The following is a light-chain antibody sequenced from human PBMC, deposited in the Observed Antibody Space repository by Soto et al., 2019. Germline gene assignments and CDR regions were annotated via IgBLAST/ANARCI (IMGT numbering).Light chain of an antibody. J-gene: IGKJ1*01. CDR3: QHYNSWPT. Sequence: EMVMTQSPATLSASPEEIATLSSRVSQSVSSNLAWYQQKPCQAPRLLIYEASTRATGIPARVSGSGSGTEISLTISSLQSEDYVVYYCQHYNSWPTFGQGTKVQIQ. CDR1: QSVSSN. CDR2: EAS. V-gene: IGKV3-15*01.